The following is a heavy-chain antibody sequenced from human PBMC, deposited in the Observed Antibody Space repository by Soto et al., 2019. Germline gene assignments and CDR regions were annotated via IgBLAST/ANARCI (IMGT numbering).Heavy chain of an antibody. Sequence: QVQLVESGGGLIKHGGSLRLSCVASGFTFSDHYMTWIRQAPGKGLERLSYISTSSSYTNYADSVKGRFTISRDNAMNSLYLQMNSLRAEDTAVYYCARLRLTGYFDYWGQGTLVTVSS. CDR2: ISTSSSYT. J-gene: IGHJ4*02. CDR1: GFTFSDHY. CDR3: ARLRLTGYFDY. V-gene: IGHV3-11*05.